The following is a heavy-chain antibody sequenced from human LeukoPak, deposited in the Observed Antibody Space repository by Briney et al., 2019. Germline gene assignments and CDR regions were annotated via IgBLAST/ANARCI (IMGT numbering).Heavy chain of an antibody. J-gene: IGHJ5*02. CDR1: GGSFSGYY. V-gene: IGHV4-34*01. CDR2: INHSGST. D-gene: IGHD2-2*01. CDR3: ARQVPAAANSFWFDP. Sequence: PSETLSLTCAVYGGSFSGYYWSWIRQPPGKGLEWIGEINHSGSTNYNPSLKRRVTISVDTSKNQFSLKLSSVTAADTAVYYCARQVPAAANSFWFDPWGQGTLVTVSS.